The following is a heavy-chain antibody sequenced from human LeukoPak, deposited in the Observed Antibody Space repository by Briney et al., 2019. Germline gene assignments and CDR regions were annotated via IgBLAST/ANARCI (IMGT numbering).Heavy chain of an antibody. Sequence: GGALRLSCAASGFTFSSYAMSWVRQAPGKGGEWVSAISGNGGSTYYADSVKGRFTISRDNSKNTLYLQMNSLRAEDTAVYYCAKDRFGPLHPIDWRQGTLVSVSS. CDR1: GFTFSSYA. J-gene: IGHJ4*02. CDR2: ISGNGGST. V-gene: IGHV3-23*01. CDR3: AKDRFGPLHPID. D-gene: IGHD2-15*01.